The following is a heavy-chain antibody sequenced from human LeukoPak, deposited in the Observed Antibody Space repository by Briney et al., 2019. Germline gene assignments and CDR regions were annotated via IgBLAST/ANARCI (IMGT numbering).Heavy chain of an antibody. CDR2: IYHSGTT. J-gene: IGHJ4*02. Sequence: SETLTLTCAVSNYFITSGYYWGWIRQPPGKGLEWIASIYHSGTTYYNPSLRNRVTLFVDTSKNQFSLKLTSLTAADTAVYYCARDGVFNDSPGYSFDYWGQGTLVTVSS. CDR1: NYFITSGYY. V-gene: IGHV4-38-2*02. CDR3: ARDGVFNDSPGYSFDY. D-gene: IGHD3-22*01.